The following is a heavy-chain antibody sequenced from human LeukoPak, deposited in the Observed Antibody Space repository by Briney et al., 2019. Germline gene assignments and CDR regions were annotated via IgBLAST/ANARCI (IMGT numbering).Heavy chain of an antibody. CDR2: ISGSGGST. CDR1: GFTFSSYG. Sequence: PGGSLRLSCAASGFTFSSYGMSWVRQAPGKGLEWVSAISGSGGSTYYADSVKGRFTISRDNAKNSLYLQMNSLRAEDTAVYYCARALMGAFDIWGQGTMVTVSS. D-gene: IGHD2-8*01. V-gene: IGHV3-23*01. CDR3: ARALMGAFDI. J-gene: IGHJ3*02.